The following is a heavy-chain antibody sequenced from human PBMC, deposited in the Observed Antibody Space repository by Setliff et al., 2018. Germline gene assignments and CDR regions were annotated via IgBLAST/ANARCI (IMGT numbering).Heavy chain of an antibody. V-gene: IGHV3-48*01. CDR2: ISSSSTTI. CDR3: ARSSAPIKRDYMDV. CDR1: GFTFSSYG. Sequence: PGVSLSLSCAASGFTFSSYGMNWVRQAPGKGLEWLSYISSSSTTIYYADSVKGRFTVSRDNAKNSLYLQMNSLRADDAAVYYCARSSAPIKRDYMDVWGKGTTVTVSS. D-gene: IGHD2-2*02. J-gene: IGHJ6*03.